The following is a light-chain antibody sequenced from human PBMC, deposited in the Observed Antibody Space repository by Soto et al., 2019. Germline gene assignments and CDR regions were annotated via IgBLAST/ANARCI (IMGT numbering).Light chain of an antibody. J-gene: IGKJ1*01. CDR1: QSISVY. CDR2: SSS. Sequence: DIQMTQSPSSLSAYVGDRVTITCRASQSISVYLNWYQQKPGKAPNLLIYSSSSLESGVPSRFSGSGSGTDFTLAISSLQPEDFATYFCQQSYSRPRAFGKGTKVEI. CDR3: QQSYSRPRA. V-gene: IGKV1-39*01.